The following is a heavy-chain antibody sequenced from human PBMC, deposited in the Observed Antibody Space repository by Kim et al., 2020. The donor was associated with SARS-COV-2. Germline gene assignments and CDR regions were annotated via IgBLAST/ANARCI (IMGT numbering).Heavy chain of an antibody. V-gene: IGHV4-34*01. J-gene: IGHJ4*02. Sequence: SETLCLPCAVYGGSFSGYYWSWIRQPPGKGLEWIGEINHSGSTNYNPSLKSRVTISVDTSKNQFSLKLSSVTAAATAVYYCAIDYGDYILYYWGQGTLVT. CDR2: INHSGST. D-gene: IGHD4-17*01. CDR3: AIDYGDYILYY. CDR1: GGSFSGYY.